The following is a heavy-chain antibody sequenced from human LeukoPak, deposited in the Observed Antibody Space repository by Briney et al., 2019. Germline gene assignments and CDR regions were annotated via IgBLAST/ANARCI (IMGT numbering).Heavy chain of an antibody. CDR1: GFTFSSYA. CDR2: ISYDGSDK. J-gene: IGHJ4*02. Sequence: PGGSLRLSCAASGFTFSSYAMHWVRQAPGKGLEWVAVISYDGSDKYYADSVKGRFTISRDNSKNTLYLQMNSLRAGDTAVYYCARDRSSGWYGLDYWGQGTLVTVSS. D-gene: IGHD6-19*01. V-gene: IGHV3-30-3*01. CDR3: ARDRSSGWYGLDY.